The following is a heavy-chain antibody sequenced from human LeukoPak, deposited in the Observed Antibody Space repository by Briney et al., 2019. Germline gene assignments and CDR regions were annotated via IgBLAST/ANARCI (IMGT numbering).Heavy chain of an antibody. CDR3: ARDVEMATAGWYFDL. D-gene: IGHD5-24*01. Sequence: SETLSLTCAVYGGSFSGYYWSWIRQPPGKGLEWIGEIDHSGSTNYNPSLKSRVTISVDPSKNQFSLKLSSVTAADTAVYYCARDVEMATAGWYFDLWGRGTLVTVSS. CDR1: GGSFSGYY. CDR2: IDHSGST. J-gene: IGHJ2*01. V-gene: IGHV4-34*01.